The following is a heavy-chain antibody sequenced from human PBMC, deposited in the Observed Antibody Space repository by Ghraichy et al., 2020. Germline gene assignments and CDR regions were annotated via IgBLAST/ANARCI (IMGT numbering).Heavy chain of an antibody. J-gene: IGHJ6*03. CDR1: GGSISRYY. D-gene: IGHD5-18*01. V-gene: IGHV4-59*01. CDR3: ARGLGYSSGPHLGNYYFMDV. Sequence: SETLSLTCTVSGGSISRYYWSWIRQPPGKRLECIGYIYYTGSTNYNPSLKSRVTMSVDTSKNQFSLKLSSVTAADTAVYYCARGLGYSSGPHLGNYYFMDVWGKGTTVTVSS. CDR2: IYYTGST.